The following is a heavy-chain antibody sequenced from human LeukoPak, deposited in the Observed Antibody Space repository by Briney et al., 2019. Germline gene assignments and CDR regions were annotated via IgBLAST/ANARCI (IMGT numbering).Heavy chain of an antibody. CDR2: ISSSSSYI. CDR1: GFTFSSYS. Sequence: GGSLRLSCAASGFTFSSYSMNWVRQAPGKGLEWVSSISSSSSYIYYADSVKGRFTISRDNAKNSLYLQMNSLRAEDTAVYYCARDRWRFEELRPDAFDIWGQGTMVTVSS. V-gene: IGHV3-21*01. D-gene: IGHD3-10*01. J-gene: IGHJ3*02. CDR3: ARDRWRFEELRPDAFDI.